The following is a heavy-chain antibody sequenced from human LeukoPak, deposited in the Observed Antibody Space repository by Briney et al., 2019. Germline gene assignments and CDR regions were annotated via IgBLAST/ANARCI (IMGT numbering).Heavy chain of an antibody. J-gene: IGHJ3*02. D-gene: IGHD3-22*01. Sequence: PGGSLRLSCAASGFTFSSYGMSWVRQAPGKGLEWVSAISGSGGSTYYADSVKGRFTISRDNSKNTLYLQMNSLRAEDTAVYYCAKASGVTMIVVVGAFDIWGQGTMVTVSS. V-gene: IGHV3-23*01. CDR3: AKASGVTMIVVVGAFDI. CDR2: ISGSGGST. CDR1: GFTFSSYG.